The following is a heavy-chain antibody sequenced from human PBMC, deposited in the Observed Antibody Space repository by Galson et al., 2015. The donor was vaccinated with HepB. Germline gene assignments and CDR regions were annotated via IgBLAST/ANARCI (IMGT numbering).Heavy chain of an antibody. CDR2: ISGSGGST. J-gene: IGHJ4*02. CDR3: AKRIAARRGIDY. V-gene: IGHV3-23*01. Sequence: SLRLSCAASGFTFSSYAMSWVRQAPGKGLEWVSAISGSGGSTYYADSVKGRFTISRDNSKNTLYLQMNSLRAEDTAVYYCAKRIAARRGIDYWGQGTLVTVSS. CDR1: GFTFSSYA. D-gene: IGHD6-6*01.